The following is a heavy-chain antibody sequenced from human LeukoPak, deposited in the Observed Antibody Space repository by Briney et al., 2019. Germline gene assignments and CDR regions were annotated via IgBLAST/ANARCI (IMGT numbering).Heavy chain of an antibody. Sequence: GGSLRLSCAASGFTVSDNYMSWVRQAPGKGLEWVSIIYSGDSTYYADSVKGRFTISRDNSKNTLYLQMNSLRAEDTAVYYCARAKGTSCCQFDYWGQGTLVTVSS. CDR3: ARAKGTSCCQFDY. V-gene: IGHV3-53*01. D-gene: IGHD2-2*01. J-gene: IGHJ4*02. CDR2: IYSGDST. CDR1: GFTVSDNY.